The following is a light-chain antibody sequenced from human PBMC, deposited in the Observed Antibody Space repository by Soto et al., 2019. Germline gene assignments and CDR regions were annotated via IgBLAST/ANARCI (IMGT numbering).Light chain of an antibody. V-gene: IGKV3-11*01. CDR1: QSVRSY. CDR2: DAS. CDR3: QQRSAWPQIT. Sequence: EIVLTQSPATLSLSPGERATLSCRASQSVRSYLAWYQQKPGQAPRLLIYDASNRATGIPARFSGSGSGTDFTLTISSLDPEDFAVYYCQQRSAWPQITFGQGTRLEIK. J-gene: IGKJ5*01.